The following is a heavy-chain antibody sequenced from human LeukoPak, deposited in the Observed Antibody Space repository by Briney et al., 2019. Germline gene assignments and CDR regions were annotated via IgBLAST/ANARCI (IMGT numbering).Heavy chain of an antibody. V-gene: IGHV1-69*01. Sequence: SVKGSCKAPGGTFSSYAISWVRQAPGQGVEWMGGIIPIFGTANYAQKFHGRVTITADESTSTAYMELSSLRSEDTAVYYCARVGSYTPCAFDIWGQGTMVTVSS. CDR2: IIPIFGTA. J-gene: IGHJ3*02. CDR1: GGTFSSYA. CDR3: ARVGSYTPCAFDI. D-gene: IGHD6-6*01.